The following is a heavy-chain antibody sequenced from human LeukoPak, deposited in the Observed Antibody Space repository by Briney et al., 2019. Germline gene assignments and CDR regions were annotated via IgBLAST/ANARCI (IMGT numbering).Heavy chain of an antibody. CDR1: GGSFSGYY. CDR3: ARRTGSADY. D-gene: IGHD3/OR15-3a*01. CDR2: INHSGST. J-gene: IGHJ4*02. Sequence: PSETLSLTCAVHGGSFSGYYWSWIRQPPGKGLEWIGEINHSGSTNYNPSLKSRVTISVDTSKNQFSLKLSSVTAADTAVYYCARRTGSADYWGQGTLVTVSS. V-gene: IGHV4-34*01.